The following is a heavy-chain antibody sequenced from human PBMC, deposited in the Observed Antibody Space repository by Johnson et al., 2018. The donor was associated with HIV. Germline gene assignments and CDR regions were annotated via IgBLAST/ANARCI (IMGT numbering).Heavy chain of an antibody. Sequence: MQLVESGGGVVQPGRSLRASCAASGFGFSRYVMHWVRQAPGKGLEWVSVIYSGGTTNYADSVKGRFTISRDNSKNTLYLQMNSLRAEDTAVYYCARHRGVYPTSPGGVGAFDFWGPGTMVTVSS. CDR1: GFGFSRYV. CDR3: ARHRGVYPTSPGGVGAFDF. CDR2: IYSGGTT. V-gene: IGHV3-66*04. D-gene: IGHD1-26*01. J-gene: IGHJ3*01.